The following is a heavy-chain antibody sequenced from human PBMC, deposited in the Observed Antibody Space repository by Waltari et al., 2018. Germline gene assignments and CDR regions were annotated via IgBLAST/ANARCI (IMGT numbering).Heavy chain of an antibody. V-gene: IGHV4-59*01. CDR2: IYYSGST. CDR1: GGSICSYY. J-gene: IGHJ4*02. Sequence: QVQLQESGPGLVKPSETLSLPCTVSGGSICSYYWSWHRQPPGKGLEWIGYIYYSGSTNYNPSLKSRVTISVDTSKNQFSLKLSSVTAADTAVYYCARATDYGDYVGGFDYWGQGTLVTVSS. D-gene: IGHD4-17*01. CDR3: ARATDYGDYVGGFDY.